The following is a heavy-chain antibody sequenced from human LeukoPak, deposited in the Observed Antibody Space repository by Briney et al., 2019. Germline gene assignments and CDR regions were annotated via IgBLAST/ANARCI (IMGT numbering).Heavy chain of an antibody. CDR3: ASLDYVWGSYRVDY. CDR2: INHSGST. V-gene: IGHV4-34*01. CDR1: GGSFSGYY. Sequence: SETLSLTCAVYGGSFSGYYWSWIRQPPGKGLEWIGEINHSGSTNYNPSLKSRVTISVDTFKNQFSLKLSSVTAADTAVYYCASLDYVWGSYRVDYWGQGTLVTVSS. D-gene: IGHD3-16*02. J-gene: IGHJ4*02.